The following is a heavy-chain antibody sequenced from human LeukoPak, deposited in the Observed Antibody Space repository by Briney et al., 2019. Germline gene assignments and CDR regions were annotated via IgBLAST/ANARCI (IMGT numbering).Heavy chain of an antibody. CDR2: MNPNSGNT. CDR1: GYTFTSYD. CDR3: ASYYYDSSGFLRLVW. J-gene: IGHJ4*02. D-gene: IGHD3-22*01. V-gene: IGHV1-8*01. Sequence: ASVKVSCKASGYTFTSYDINRVRQATGQGLEWMGWMNPNSGNTGYAQKFQGRVTMTRNTSISTAYMELSSLRSEDTAVYYCASYYYDSSGFLRLVWWGQGTLVTVSS.